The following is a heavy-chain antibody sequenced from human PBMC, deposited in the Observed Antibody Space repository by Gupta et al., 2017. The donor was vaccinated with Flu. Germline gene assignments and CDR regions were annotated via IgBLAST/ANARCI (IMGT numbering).Heavy chain of an antibody. D-gene: IGHD2-2*01. Sequence: QVQLVQSGAELKKPGSSVKVSCTASGGIFSSYAISWVRQSPGHGLEWMGRIIPIFGTANYAQKFQGRVTITADESTSTAYMELSSLRSEDTAVYYCARVKVRSAGGGSTSCYVGGSCYPVYAFDIWGQGTMVTVSS. CDR1: GGIFSSYA. V-gene: IGHV1-69*18. CDR2: IIPIFGTA. J-gene: IGHJ3*02. CDR3: ARVKVRSAGGGSTSCYVGGSCYPVYAFDI.